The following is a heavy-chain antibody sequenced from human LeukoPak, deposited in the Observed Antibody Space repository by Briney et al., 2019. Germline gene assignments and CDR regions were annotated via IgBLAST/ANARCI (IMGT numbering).Heavy chain of an antibody. CDR3: ARGFRERYFDWFDHDATYYFDY. J-gene: IGHJ4*02. CDR2: MNPNSGDT. Sequence: ASVKVSCKASGYTFTSYDINWVRQATGQGLEWMGWMNPNSGDTGYAQEFQGRVTIARNTSISTAYMELSSLVSEDTAVYYCARGFRERYFDWFDHDATYYFDYWGQGTLVTVSS. D-gene: IGHD3-9*01. CDR1: GYTFTSYD. V-gene: IGHV1-8*03.